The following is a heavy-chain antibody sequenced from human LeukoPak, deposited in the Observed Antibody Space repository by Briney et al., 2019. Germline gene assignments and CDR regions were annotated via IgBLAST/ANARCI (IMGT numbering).Heavy chain of an antibody. CDR3: AKYSGAYAIEY. J-gene: IGHJ4*02. CDR2: ISSGSDFI. V-gene: IGHV3-21*01. CDR1: GFSSYS. D-gene: IGHD4-17*01. Sequence: GGSLRLSCAASGFSSYSLNWVRQAPGKGLEWVSSISSGSDFIYYADSVKGRFTISRDNAKNSLYLQMNVLRGDDTAVYYCAKYSGAYAIEYWGQGTLVTVSS.